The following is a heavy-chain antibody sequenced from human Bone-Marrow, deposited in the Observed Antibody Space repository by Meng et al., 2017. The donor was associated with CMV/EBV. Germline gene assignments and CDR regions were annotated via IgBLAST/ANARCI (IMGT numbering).Heavy chain of an antibody. Sequence: GGSLRLSCKGFGYSFTSHWIGWVRQMPGKGPEWMGIIYPGDSDTRYSPSFQGQVTISADKSISTAYLQWSSLKASDTAMYYCASPAFCSSTSCYTYFQHWGQGTLVTVSS. D-gene: IGHD2-2*02. V-gene: IGHV5-51*01. J-gene: IGHJ1*01. CDR3: ASPAFCSSTSCYTYFQH. CDR2: IYPGDSDT. CDR1: GYSFTSHW.